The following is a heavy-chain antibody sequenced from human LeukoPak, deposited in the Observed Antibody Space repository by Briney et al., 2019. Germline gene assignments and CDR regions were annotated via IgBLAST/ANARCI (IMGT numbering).Heavy chain of an antibody. CDR2: ISSSSSYI. Sequence: PGGSLRLSCAASGFTFSSYSMNWVRQAPGKGLEWVSSISSSSSYIYYADSVKGRFTISRDNAKNSLYLQMNSLRAEDTAVYYCARDVVRYSWAAFDIWGQGTMVTVSS. V-gene: IGHV3-21*01. J-gene: IGHJ3*02. D-gene: IGHD3-9*01. CDR1: GFTFSSYS. CDR3: ARDVVRYSWAAFDI.